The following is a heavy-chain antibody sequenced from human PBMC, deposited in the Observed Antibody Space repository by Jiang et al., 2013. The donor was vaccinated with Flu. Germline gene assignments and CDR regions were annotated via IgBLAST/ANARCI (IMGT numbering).Heavy chain of an antibody. J-gene: IGHJ6*04. CDR1: GYSFTSYW. Sequence: GAEVKKPGESLRISCKGSGYSFTSYWISWVRQMPGKGLEWMGRIDPSDSYTNYSPSFQGHVTISADKSISTAYLQWSSLKASDTAMYYCASYDYSNPGGDHPYYGMDVWGKGTTVTVSS. CDR2: IDPSDSYT. CDR3: ASYDYSNPGGDHPYYGMDV. V-gene: IGHV5-10-1*01. D-gene: IGHD4-11*01.